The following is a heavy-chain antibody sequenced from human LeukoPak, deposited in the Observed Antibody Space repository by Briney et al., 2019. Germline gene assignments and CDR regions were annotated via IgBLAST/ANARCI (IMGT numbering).Heavy chain of an antibody. V-gene: IGHV1-69*05. CDR3: AREAFLDCSGGSCYSWFDP. D-gene: IGHD2-15*01. CDR1: GYTFSSYG. CDR2: IIPIFGTA. Sequence: SVKVSCKASGYTFSSYGISWVRQAPGQGLEWMGRIIPIFGTANYAQKFQGRVTITTDESTSTAYMELSSQRSEDTAVYYCAREAFLDCSGGSCYSWFDPWGQGTLVTVSS. J-gene: IGHJ5*02.